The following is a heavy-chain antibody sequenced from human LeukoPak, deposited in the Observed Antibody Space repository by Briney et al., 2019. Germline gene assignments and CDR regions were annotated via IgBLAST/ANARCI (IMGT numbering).Heavy chain of an antibody. V-gene: IGHV3-23*01. J-gene: IGHJ4*02. CDR1: GFTFSSYA. D-gene: IGHD6-13*01. CDR2: ISGSGGST. CDR3: AKDHAAADMGGGFDY. Sequence: GGSLRLSCAASGFTFSSYAMSWVRQAPGKGLEWVSAISGSGGSTYYADSVKGRFTISRDNSKNTLYLQMNSLRAEDTAVYYCAKDHAAADMGGGFDYWGQGTLVTVSS.